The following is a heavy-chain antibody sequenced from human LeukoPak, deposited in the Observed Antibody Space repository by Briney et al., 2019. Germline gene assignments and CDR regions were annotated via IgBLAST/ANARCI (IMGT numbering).Heavy chain of an antibody. J-gene: IGHJ4*02. CDR1: GGSISSISYY. CDR3: ARHDGSGTIYTSFDY. CDR2: IYYSGST. V-gene: IGHV4-39*01. Sequence: PSETLSLTCTVSGGSISSISYYWGWIRQPPGKGLEWIGTIYYSGSTYYNPSLKSRVTISVDTSKNQFSLKVSSVTAADTAVYYCARHDGSGTIYTSFDYWGQGTQVTVSS. D-gene: IGHD3-10*01.